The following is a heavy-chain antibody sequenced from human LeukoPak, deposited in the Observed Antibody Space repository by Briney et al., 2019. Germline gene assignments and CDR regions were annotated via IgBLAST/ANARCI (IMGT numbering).Heavy chain of an antibody. CDR2: SSGSGGST. D-gene: IGHD3-22*01. V-gene: IGHV3-23*01. Sequence: GGPLRLSCAASGFTFSSYAMSWVRQAPGKGLEWVSASSGSGGSTYYADSVKGRFTISRDNSKNTLYLQMNSLRADDTAVYYCARPTDYYDSSGYYFDYWGKGTLVTVSS. J-gene: IGHJ4*02. CDR3: ARPTDYYDSSGYYFDY. CDR1: GFTFSSYA.